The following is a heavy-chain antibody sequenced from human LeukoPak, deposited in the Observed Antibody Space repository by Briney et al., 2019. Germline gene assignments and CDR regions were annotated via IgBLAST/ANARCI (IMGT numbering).Heavy chain of an antibody. J-gene: IGHJ4*02. V-gene: IGHV4-31*03. Sequence: PSQTLSLPCTVSGVSISSGGYYWSWIRQHPGKGLEWIGYIYYSGSIYYNPSLKSRVTISVNTSKDQFSLKLSSVTAADTAVYYCARAEAGSAVTTGFYFDYWGQGTLVTVSS. CDR3: ARAEAGSAVTTGFYFDY. CDR1: GVSISSGGYY. D-gene: IGHD4-17*01. CDR2: IYYSGSI.